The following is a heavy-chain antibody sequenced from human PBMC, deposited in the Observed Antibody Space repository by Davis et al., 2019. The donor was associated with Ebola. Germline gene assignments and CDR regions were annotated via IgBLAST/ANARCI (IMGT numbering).Heavy chain of an antibody. CDR3: ARLRQQLVGGFDP. J-gene: IGHJ5*02. Sequence: ASVKVSCKASGYTFTGYYMHWVRQAPGQGLEWMGRINPNSGGTNYAQKFQGRVTMTRDTSISTAYMELSRLRSDDTAVYYCARLRQQLVGGFDPWGQGTLVTVSS. CDR1: GYTFTGYY. CDR2: INPNSGGT. D-gene: IGHD6-13*01. V-gene: IGHV1-2*06.